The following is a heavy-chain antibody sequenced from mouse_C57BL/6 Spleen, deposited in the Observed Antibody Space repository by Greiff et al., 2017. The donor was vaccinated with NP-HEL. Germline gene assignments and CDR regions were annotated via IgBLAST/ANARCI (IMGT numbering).Heavy chain of an antibody. CDR2: ISDGGSYT. Sequence: DVKLVESGGGLVKPGGSLKLSCAASGFTFSSYAMSWVRQTPEKRLEWVATISDGGSYTYYPDNVKGRFTISRDNAKNNLYLQMSHLKSEDTAMYYCARELGRYFDYWGQGTTLTVSS. D-gene: IGHD4-1*01. J-gene: IGHJ2*01. CDR1: GFTFSSYA. V-gene: IGHV5-4*03. CDR3: ARELGRYFDY.